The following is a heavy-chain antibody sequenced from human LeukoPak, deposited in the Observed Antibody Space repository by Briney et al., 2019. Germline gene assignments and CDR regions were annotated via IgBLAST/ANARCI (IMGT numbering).Heavy chain of an antibody. CDR3: TKGGSSSWDYFDY. V-gene: IGHV3-30*02. D-gene: IGHD6-13*01. CDR1: GFTFSDYY. J-gene: IGHJ4*02. CDR2: VRYDGSNK. Sequence: GGSLRLSCAASGFTFSDYYMSWIRQAPGKGLEWVAFVRYDGSNKYEDSVRGRFTISRDNSKNTMYLQMNGLRAEDTAVYYCTKGGSSSWDYFDYWGQGTLVTVSS.